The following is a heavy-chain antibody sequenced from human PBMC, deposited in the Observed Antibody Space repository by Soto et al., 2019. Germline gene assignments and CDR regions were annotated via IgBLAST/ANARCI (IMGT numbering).Heavy chain of an antibody. J-gene: IGHJ4*02. CDR3: ARLDFWSGLYYFDY. Sequence: TGGSLRLSCAASGFTFSSYWMSWVRQAPGKGLEWVANIKQDGSEKYYVDSVKGRFTISRDNAKNSLYLQMNSLRAEDTAVYYCARLDFWSGLYYFDYWGQGTLVTVSS. CDR1: GFTFSSYW. V-gene: IGHV3-7*01. D-gene: IGHD3-3*01. CDR2: IKQDGSEK.